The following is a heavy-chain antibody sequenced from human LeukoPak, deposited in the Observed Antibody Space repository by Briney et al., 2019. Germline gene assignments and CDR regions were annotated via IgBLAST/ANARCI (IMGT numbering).Heavy chain of an antibody. D-gene: IGHD3-16*01. CDR3: AREPFFDAFDI. Sequence: SETLCLTCTVSGGSISSGGYYWSWIRQHPGKGLEWIGYIYYSGSTYYNPSLKSRVTISVDTSKNQFSLKLSSVTAADTAVYYCAREPFFDAFDIWGQGTMVTVSS. CDR2: IYYSGST. V-gene: IGHV4-31*03. CDR1: GGSISSGGYY. J-gene: IGHJ3*02.